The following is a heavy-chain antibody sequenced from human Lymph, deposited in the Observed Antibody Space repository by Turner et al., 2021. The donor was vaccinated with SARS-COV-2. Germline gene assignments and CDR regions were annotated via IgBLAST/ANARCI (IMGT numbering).Heavy chain of an antibody. Sequence: QVQLQESCPRLVKPLETLSLTCTVSGGSMNNNYWSWIRQPPGKRLEWIGFIFYRGSTNYNPSLKSRVTISVDTSENQFSLKLTSVTAADTAIYYCARQTVNNWVDPWGQGTLVTVSS. CDR2: IFYRGST. CDR1: GGSMNNNY. D-gene: IGHD2-21*02. CDR3: ARQTVNNWVDP. V-gene: IGHV4-59*01. J-gene: IGHJ5*02.